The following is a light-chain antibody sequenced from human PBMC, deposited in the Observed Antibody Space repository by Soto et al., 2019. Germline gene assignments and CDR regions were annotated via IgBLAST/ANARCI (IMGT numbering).Light chain of an antibody. J-gene: IGKJ1*01. V-gene: IGKV3-20*01. Sequence: EIVLTQSPGTLSLSPGERATLSCRASQSVSSNYLAWYRRKPGQAPRLLIYGASSRATGIPDRFSGSGSGTDFTLTITRLQPEYFAVYYCQQYGSSPPTFGPGTRVEIK. CDR3: QQYGSSPPT. CDR1: QSVSSNY. CDR2: GAS.